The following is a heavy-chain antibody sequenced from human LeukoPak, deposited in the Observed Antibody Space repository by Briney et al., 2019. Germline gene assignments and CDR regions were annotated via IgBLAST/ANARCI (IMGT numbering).Heavy chain of an antibody. CDR3: ARVGLAVAGQDY. J-gene: IGHJ4*02. CDR2: IYHSGST. D-gene: IGHD6-19*01. CDR1: GYSISSGYY. V-gene: IGHV4-38-2*02. Sequence: SSETLSLTCTVSGYSISSGYYWGWIRQPPGKGLEWIGSIYHSGSTYYNPSLKSRVTISVDTSKNQFSLKLSSVTAADTAVYYCARVGLAVAGQDYWGQGTLVTVSS.